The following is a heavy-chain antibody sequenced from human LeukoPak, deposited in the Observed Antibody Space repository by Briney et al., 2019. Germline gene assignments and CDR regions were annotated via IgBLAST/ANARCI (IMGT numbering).Heavy chain of an antibody. D-gene: IGHD5-24*01. V-gene: IGHV4-59*01. J-gene: IGHJ4*02. CDR1: GGSISSYY. CDR3: ARGGMKMAYYFDY. CDR2: ISYSGST. Sequence: SETLSLTCTVSGGSISSYYWSCIRRPPGKGLEWIGYISYSGSTNYNPSLKRRVTISVATSKTQFSLKLSSVTAADTAVYYCARGGMKMAYYFDYWGQGTLVTVSS.